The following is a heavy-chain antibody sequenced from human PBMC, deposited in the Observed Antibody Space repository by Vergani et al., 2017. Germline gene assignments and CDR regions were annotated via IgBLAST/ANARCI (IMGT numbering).Heavy chain of an antibody. CDR2: IYHSGGA. CDR3: ARTESFILRYFHWAL. D-gene: IGHD3-9*01. V-gene: IGHV4-39*01. CDR1: GGSITSSSYY. Sequence: QLHLQESGPGLVKPSETLSLTCTVSGGSITSSSYYWGWLRQPPGKGLEWIGNIYHSGGAYYNPSLKGRVTISVDTSKNQFSLEVTSVTAADTAIYFCARTESFILRYFHWALWGQGTLVTVSS. J-gene: IGHJ4*02.